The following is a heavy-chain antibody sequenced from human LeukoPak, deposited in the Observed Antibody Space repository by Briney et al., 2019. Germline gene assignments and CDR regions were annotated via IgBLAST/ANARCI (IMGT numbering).Heavy chain of an antibody. CDR1: GGTFSSYA. J-gene: IGHJ5*02. CDR2: IIPIFGTA. D-gene: IGHD6-13*01. CDR3: AREGIAAAGTGNWFDP. V-gene: IGHV1-69*06. Sequence: SVKVSCKAPGGTFSSYAISWVRQAPGQGLEWMGGIIPIFGTANYAQKFQGRVTITADKSTSTAYMELSSLRSEDTAVYYCAREGIAAAGTGNWFDPWGQGTLVTASS.